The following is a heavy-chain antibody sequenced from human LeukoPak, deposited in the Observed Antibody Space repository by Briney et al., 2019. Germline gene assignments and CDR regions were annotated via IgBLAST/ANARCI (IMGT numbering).Heavy chain of an antibody. D-gene: IGHD3-9*01. CDR3: ARDLNYDILTGSLRAYFDS. Sequence: GGSLRLSCVASGFTFRSYSMNWVRQAPGKGQEWVSSISGSSTYIYYADSVKGRFTISRDNANNSLYLQMNSLRADDTAVYYCARDLNYDILTGSLRAYFDSWGQGTRVTVSS. CDR1: GFTFRSYS. J-gene: IGHJ4*02. V-gene: IGHV3-21*01. CDR2: ISGSSTYI.